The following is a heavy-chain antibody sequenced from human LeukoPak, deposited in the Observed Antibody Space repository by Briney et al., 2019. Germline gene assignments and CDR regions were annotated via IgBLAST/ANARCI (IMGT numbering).Heavy chain of an antibody. Sequence: SETLPLTCAVYGGSFSGYYWSWIRQPPGKGLEWIGEINHSGSTNYNPSLKSRVTISVDTSKNQFSLKLSSVTAADTAVYYCGVTTYYYYGMDVWGQGTTVTVSS. CDR1: GGSFSGYY. CDR3: GVTTYYYYGMDV. J-gene: IGHJ6*02. CDR2: INHSGST. V-gene: IGHV4-34*01. D-gene: IGHD4-11*01.